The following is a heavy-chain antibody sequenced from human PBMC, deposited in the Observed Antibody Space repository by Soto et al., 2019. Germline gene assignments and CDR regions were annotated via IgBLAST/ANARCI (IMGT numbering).Heavy chain of an antibody. J-gene: IGHJ4*02. CDR3: ARDGGAY. CDR2: MSYDGSNK. V-gene: IGHV3-30-3*01. Sequence: QVQLVESGGGVVQPGRSLRLSCAASGFTFSSYAMHWVRRAPGKGLEWTAVMSYDGSNKYYADSVKGRFTISRDNSKNTLYLQMNSLRPEGTALYYCARDGGAYWGQGTLVIVSS. CDR1: GFTFSSYA. D-gene: IGHD3-16*01.